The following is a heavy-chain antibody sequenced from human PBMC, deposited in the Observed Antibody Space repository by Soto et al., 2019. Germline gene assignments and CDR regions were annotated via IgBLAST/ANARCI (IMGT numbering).Heavy chain of an antibody. CDR2: FDPEDGET. J-gene: IGHJ5*02. Sequence: ASVKVSCKVSGYTLTELSMHWVRQAPGKGLEWMGGFDPEDGETIYAQKFQGRVTMTEDTSTDTAYMELSSLRSEDTAVYYCATEYCTNGVCFNWFDPWGQGALVTVSS. CDR1: GYTLTELS. V-gene: IGHV1-24*01. CDR3: ATEYCTNGVCFNWFDP. D-gene: IGHD2-8*01.